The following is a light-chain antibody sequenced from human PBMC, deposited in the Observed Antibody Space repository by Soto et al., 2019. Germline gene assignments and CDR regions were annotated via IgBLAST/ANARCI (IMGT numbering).Light chain of an antibody. V-gene: IGKV3-11*01. Sequence: EIVLTQSPATLSLSPGERATLSCRASQSVSSYLAWYQQKPGQAPRLLIYDASSRAPGIPARFSGSGSGTDFTLTISSLEPEDVAVYHCQQRSNWPSITFGQGTRLEIK. J-gene: IGKJ5*01. CDR2: DAS. CDR1: QSVSSY. CDR3: QQRSNWPSIT.